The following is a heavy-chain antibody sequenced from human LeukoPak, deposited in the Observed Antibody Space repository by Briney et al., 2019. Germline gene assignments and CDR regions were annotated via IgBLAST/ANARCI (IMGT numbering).Heavy chain of an antibody. J-gene: IGHJ3*02. Sequence: SETLSLTCTVSGGSISSSSYYWSWIRQPPGKGLEWIGEINHSGSTNYNPSLKSRVTISVDTSKNQFSLKLSSVTAADTAVYYCARRTGTGAFDIWGQGTMVTVSS. D-gene: IGHD1-7*01. CDR1: GGSISSSSYY. CDR2: INHSGST. CDR3: ARRTGTGAFDI. V-gene: IGHV4-39*07.